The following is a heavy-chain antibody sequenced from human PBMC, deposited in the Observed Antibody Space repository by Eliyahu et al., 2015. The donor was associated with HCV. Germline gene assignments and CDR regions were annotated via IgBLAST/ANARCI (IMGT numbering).Heavy chain of an antibody. CDR1: GGPITPYY. CDR3: ASGGGGIAVAGTGGWFDP. V-gene: IGHV4-59*01. D-gene: IGHD6-19*01. CDR2: IPFXGGP. Sequence: QVQLQESGPGLVKPSETLSLTCTVSGGPITPYYWXWXRQPPGKGLEWIGYIPFXGGPNSNPXLKSRVTISVDTSKXQFSLNLTSVTAADTAVYYCASGGGGIAVAGTGGWFDPWGQGTLVTVSS. J-gene: IGHJ5*02.